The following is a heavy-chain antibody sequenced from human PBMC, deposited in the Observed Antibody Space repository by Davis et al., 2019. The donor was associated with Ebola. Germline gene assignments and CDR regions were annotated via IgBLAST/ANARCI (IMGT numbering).Heavy chain of an antibody. CDR2: ISAYNGNT. V-gene: IGHV1-18*01. Sequence: ASVKVSCKASGYTFTSYGISWVRQAPGQGLEWMGWISAYNGNTNYAQKLQGRVTMTTDTSTSTAYMELRSLRSDDTAVYYCARDRYYYDSSGYYDYWGQGTLVTVSS. D-gene: IGHD3-22*01. CDR3: ARDRYYYDSSGYYDY. CDR1: GYTFTSYG. J-gene: IGHJ4*02.